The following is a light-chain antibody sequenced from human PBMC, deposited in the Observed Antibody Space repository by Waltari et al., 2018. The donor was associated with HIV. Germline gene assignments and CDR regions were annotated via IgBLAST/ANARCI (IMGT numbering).Light chain of an antibody. V-gene: IGLV2-11*01. J-gene: IGLJ2*01. CDR2: DVS. CDR1: SSDVGSYNY. CDR3: CSYAGTYTFVV. Sequence: QSALTQPRSLSGSPGQSVTISCTGTSSDVGSYNYVSWYQHHPGKAPNLLLYDVSERPSGVPDRFSCSKSGNTASLTISGLQAEDEADYYCCSYAGTYTFVVFGGGTKLTVL.